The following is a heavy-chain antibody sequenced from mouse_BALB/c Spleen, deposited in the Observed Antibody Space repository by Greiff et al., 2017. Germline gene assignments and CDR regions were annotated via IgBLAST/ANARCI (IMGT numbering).Heavy chain of an antibody. J-gene: IGHJ4*01. CDR2: ISYDGSN. D-gene: IGHD2-1*01. CDR1: GYSITSGYY. Sequence: VQLKQSGPGLVKPSQSLSLTCSVTGYSITSGYYWKWIRQFPGNKLEWMGYISYDGSNNYNPSLKNRISITRDTSQNQFFLKLNSVTTEDTATYYCARTNYEGYYAMDYWGQGTSVTVSS. CDR3: ARTNYEGYYAMDY. V-gene: IGHV3-6*02.